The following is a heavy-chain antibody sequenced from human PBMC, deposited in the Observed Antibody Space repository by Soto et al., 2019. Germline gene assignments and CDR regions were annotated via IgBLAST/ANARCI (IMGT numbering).Heavy chain of an antibody. Sequence: QVQLVQSGAEVKKPGASVKVSCKASGYTFTSYGISWVRQAPGQGLEWMGWISAYNGNTNYAQKLQGRVTMTTDTSTSTAYMELRSLRSDDTAVYYCARDPPLLRFFSGDHLPPGDVWGQGTTVTVSS. D-gene: IGHD3-3*01. CDR2: ISAYNGNT. V-gene: IGHV1-18*04. CDR3: ARDPPLLRFFSGDHLPPGDV. CDR1: GYTFTSYG. J-gene: IGHJ6*02.